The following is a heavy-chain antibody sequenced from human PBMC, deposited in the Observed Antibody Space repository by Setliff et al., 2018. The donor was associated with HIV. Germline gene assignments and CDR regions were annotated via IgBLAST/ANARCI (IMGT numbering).Heavy chain of an antibody. CDR1: GFTFSTSN. Sequence: GGSLRLSCAASGFTFSTSNMNWVRQAPGKGLEWVSSISSSSTYVYYADSVKGRFTVSRDNAKNSLYLHMNSLRAEDTAVYYCARAQDVWGSYRYTNYYYYMYVWGKGTTFTVSS. CDR2: ISSSSTYV. V-gene: IGHV3-21*01. J-gene: IGHJ6*03. CDR3: ARAQDVWGSYRYTNYYYYMYV. D-gene: IGHD3-16*02.